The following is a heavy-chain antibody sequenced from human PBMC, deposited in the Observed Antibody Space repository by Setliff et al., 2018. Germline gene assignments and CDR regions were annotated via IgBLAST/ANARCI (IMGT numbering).Heavy chain of an antibody. CDR2: ISAYNGNT. CDR1: GYTFTSYG. CDR3: ARVFWVDPRGELWFGELSDRGFDY. V-gene: IGHV1-18*01. D-gene: IGHD3-10*01. Sequence: ASVKVSCKASGYTFTSYGISWVRQAPGQGLEWMGWISAYNGNTNYAQKLQGRVTMTTDTSTSTAYMGLRSLRSDDTAVYYCARVFWVDPRGELWFGELSDRGFDYWGQGTLVTVSS. J-gene: IGHJ4*02.